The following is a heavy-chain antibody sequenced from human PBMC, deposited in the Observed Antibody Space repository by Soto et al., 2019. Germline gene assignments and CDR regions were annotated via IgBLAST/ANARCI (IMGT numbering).Heavy chain of an antibody. J-gene: IGHJ1*01. Sequence: QVQLVESGGGVVQPGRSLRLSCAASGFTFSTYVMHWVRQAPGKGLEWVAGISYDGNSEHYADSVKGRFTISRDNPKNTLYVQVDTLRTEDTAVYYCATEDHSSGHAGTFQNWGQGTLVTVSS. CDR2: ISYDGNSE. V-gene: IGHV3-30-3*01. D-gene: IGHD3-22*01. CDR3: ATEDHSSGHAGTFQN. CDR1: GFTFSTYV.